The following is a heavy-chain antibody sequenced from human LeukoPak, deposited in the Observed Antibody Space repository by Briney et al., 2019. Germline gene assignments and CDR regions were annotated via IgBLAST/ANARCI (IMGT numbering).Heavy chain of an antibody. V-gene: IGHV3-23*01. D-gene: IGHD5-12*01. CDR1: GFTFSSYA. J-gene: IGHJ5*01. CDR3: PRDSGYDYWFDS. Sequence: GGSLRLSCAASGFTFSSYAMSWVRQAPGKGLERVSAISGSGGSTYYADSVKGRFTISRDNSKNTLYLQMNSLRAEDTAVYYCPRDSGYDYWFDSWGQGTLVTVSS. CDR2: ISGSGGST.